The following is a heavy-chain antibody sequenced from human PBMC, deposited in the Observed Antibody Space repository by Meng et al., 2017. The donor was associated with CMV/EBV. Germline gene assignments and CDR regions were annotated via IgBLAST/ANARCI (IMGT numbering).Heavy chain of an antibody. CDR2: ISAYNGNT. D-gene: IGHD3-22*01. Sequence: ASVKVSCKASGYTFTSYGISWVRQAPGQGLEWMGWISAYNGNTNYAQKLQGRVTMTTDTSTSTAYMELRSLRAEDTAVYYCARGYYYDSSGYSNWFDPWGQGTLVTVSS. V-gene: IGHV1-18*01. CDR3: ARGYYYDSSGYSNWFDP. J-gene: IGHJ5*02. CDR1: GYTFTSYG.